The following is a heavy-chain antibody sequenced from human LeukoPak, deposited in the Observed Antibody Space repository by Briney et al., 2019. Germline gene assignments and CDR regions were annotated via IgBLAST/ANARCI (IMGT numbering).Heavy chain of an antibody. CDR2: IYHSGST. Sequence: PSETLSLTCTVSGYSISSGYYWGWIRQPPGKGLEWNGSIYHSGSTYYNPSLKSRVTISVDTSKNQFSLKLSSVTAADTAVYYCAREDDSSGYYPVNWFDPWGQGTLVTVSS. J-gene: IGHJ5*02. V-gene: IGHV4-38-2*02. CDR3: AREDDSSGYYPVNWFDP. CDR1: GYSISSGYY. D-gene: IGHD3-22*01.